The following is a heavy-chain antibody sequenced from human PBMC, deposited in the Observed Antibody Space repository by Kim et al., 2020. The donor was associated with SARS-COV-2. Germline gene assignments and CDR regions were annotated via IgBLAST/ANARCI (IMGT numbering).Heavy chain of an antibody. CDR1: GYRFTSYW. D-gene: IGHD2-2*01. J-gene: IGHJ6*02. CDR2: IYPGDSDT. CDR3: AREGCSSTSCRRDYYGMDV. Sequence: GASLKISCKGSGYRFTSYWIGWVRQMPGKGLEWMGIIYPGDSDTRYSPSFQGQVTISADKSISTAYLQWSSLKASDTAMYYCAREGCSSTSCRRDYYGMDVWGQGTTVTVSS. V-gene: IGHV5-51*01.